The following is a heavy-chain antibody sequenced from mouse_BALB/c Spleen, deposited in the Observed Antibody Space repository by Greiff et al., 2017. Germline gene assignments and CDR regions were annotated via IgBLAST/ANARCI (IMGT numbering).Heavy chain of an antibody. CDR2: ISYDGSN. V-gene: IGHV3-6*02. D-gene: IGHD3-1*01. Sequence: DVKLQESGPGLVKPSQSLSLTCSVTGYSITSGYYWNWIRQFPGNKLEWMGYISYDGSNNYNPSLKNRISITRDTSKNQFFLKLNSVTTEDTATYYCAREQSSGYVDYFDYWGQGTTLTVSS. J-gene: IGHJ2*01. CDR3: AREQSSGYVDYFDY. CDR1: GYSITSGYY.